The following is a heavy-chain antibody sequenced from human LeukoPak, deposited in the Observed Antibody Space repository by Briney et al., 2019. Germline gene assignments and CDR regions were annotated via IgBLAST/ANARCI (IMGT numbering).Heavy chain of an antibody. CDR1: GFTFSSHG. Sequence: GWSLRLTCAASGFTFSSHGMHWVRQAPGKGLEWVAVISFDESVKCYADSVKGRFTISRDNGKTSLYLQMNSLRDDDTAVYFCARGTWDGDRTFDIWGQGAMVTVSS. J-gene: IGHJ3*02. CDR3: ARGTWDGDRTFDI. V-gene: IGHV3-30*03. D-gene: IGHD5-24*01. CDR2: ISFDESVK.